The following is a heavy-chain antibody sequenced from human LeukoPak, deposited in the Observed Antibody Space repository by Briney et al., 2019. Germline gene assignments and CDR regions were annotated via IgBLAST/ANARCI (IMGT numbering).Heavy chain of an antibody. CDR2: IYSGGSI. D-gene: IGHD4-17*01. Sequence: GGSLRLSCAASGFTVSSNYMSWVRQAPGKGLEWVSDIYSGGSIYYADSVKGRFTISRDNSKNTVYLQMNSLRAEDTAVYYCARLRTDYVGYFDYWGQGTLVTVSS. V-gene: IGHV3-53*01. CDR1: GFTVSSNY. CDR3: ARLRTDYVGYFDY. J-gene: IGHJ4*02.